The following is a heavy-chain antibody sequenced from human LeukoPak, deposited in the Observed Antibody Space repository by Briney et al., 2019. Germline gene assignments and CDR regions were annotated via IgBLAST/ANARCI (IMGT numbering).Heavy chain of an antibody. V-gene: IGHV3-7*01. CDR1: GFTLSDYW. D-gene: IGHD6-19*01. J-gene: IGHJ4*02. CDR2: IKQDGSEK. Sequence: GGSLRLSCAVSGFTLSDYWMSWVRQAPGKGLEWVANIKQDGSEKYYVDSVKGRFTVSRDNAKNSLYLQMNSLRAEDTAVYYCAREIWKWLLWGQGTLVTVSS. CDR3: AREIWKWLL.